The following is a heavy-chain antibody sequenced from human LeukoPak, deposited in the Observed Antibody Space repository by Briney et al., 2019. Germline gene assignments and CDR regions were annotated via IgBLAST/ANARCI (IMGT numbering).Heavy chain of an antibody. Sequence: PSETLSLTCTVSGGSISSSSYYWGWIRQPPGKGLEWIGSIYYSGSTYYNPSLKSRVTISVDTSKNQFSLKLSSVTAADTAVYYCARRYGSGTTDNWFDPWGQGTLVTVSS. CDR2: IYYSGST. V-gene: IGHV4-39*01. J-gene: IGHJ5*02. CDR1: GGSISSSSYY. CDR3: ARRYGSGTTDNWFDP. D-gene: IGHD3-10*01.